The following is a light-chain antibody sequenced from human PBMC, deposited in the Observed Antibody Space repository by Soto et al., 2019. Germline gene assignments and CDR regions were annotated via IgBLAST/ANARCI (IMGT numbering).Light chain of an antibody. V-gene: IGKV1-33*01. CDR1: QDITNY. CDR3: QQYENVPIT. J-gene: IGKJ5*01. CDR2: DGS. Sequence: DIQMTQSPSSLSASVGDRVTIACQASQDITNYLNWYQQKPGKAPKLLIYDGSNVETGVPSRFSGSGSWTDFTFTISSLQPEDIATYYCQQYENVPITFGQGTRLEIK.